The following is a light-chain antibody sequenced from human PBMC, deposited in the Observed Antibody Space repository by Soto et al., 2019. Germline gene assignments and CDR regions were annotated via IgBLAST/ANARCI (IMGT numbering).Light chain of an antibody. CDR1: QSVTTK. CDR3: QQYGSSPT. CDR2: GAS. J-gene: IGKJ1*01. V-gene: IGKV3-20*01. Sequence: ENVLTQSPDTLSLSPGERATLSFRASQSVTTKLAWYQHKPGQAPRLLISGASSRASGVPDRFSGSGSETDFTLIISRLQPEDFALYYCQQYGSSPTFGQGTKVDI.